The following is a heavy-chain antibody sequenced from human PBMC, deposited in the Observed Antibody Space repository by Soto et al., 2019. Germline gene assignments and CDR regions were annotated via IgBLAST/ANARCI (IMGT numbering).Heavy chain of an antibody. CDR1: GGTFSSYA. CDR2: IIPILSTT. D-gene: IGHD6-13*01. Sequence: QVQLGQSGAELKKPRSSVTVSCKASGGTFSSYAISWVRRAPGQGLEWMGDIIPILSTTRHAQKFQGRVTITADESATTAYIERNSLTADDTAVYYCADGEHASTWFYFDYWGQGTLVTVSS. CDR3: ADGEHASTWFYFDY. J-gene: IGHJ4*02. V-gene: IGHV1-69*01.